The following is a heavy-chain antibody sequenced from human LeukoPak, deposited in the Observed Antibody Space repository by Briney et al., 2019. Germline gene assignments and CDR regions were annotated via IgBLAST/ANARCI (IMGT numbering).Heavy chain of an antibody. D-gene: IGHD2-21*01. J-gene: IGHJ4*02. V-gene: IGHV4-4*07. CDR1: GGSISSYY. Sequence: PSETLSLTCTVSGGSISSYYRSWIRQPAGKGLEWIGRIYTSGSTNYNPSLKSRVTMSVDTSKNQFSLKLSSVTAADTAVYYCARAGSCGLTHENFDYWGQGTLVTVSS. CDR3: ARAGSCGLTHENFDY. CDR2: IYTSGST.